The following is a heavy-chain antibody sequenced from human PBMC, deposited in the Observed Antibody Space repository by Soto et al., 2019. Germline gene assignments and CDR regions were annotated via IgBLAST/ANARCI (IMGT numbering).Heavy chain of an antibody. CDR1: GGSISSGGYS. CDR2: IYHSGST. V-gene: IGHV4-30-2*01. J-gene: IGHJ5*02. Sequence: SETLSLTCAVSGGSISSGGYSWSWIRQPPGKGLEWIGYIYHSGSTYYNPSLKSRVTISVDRSKNQFSLKLSSVTAADTAVYYCARVGNVWFDPWGQGALVTVSS. CDR3: ARVGNVWFDP.